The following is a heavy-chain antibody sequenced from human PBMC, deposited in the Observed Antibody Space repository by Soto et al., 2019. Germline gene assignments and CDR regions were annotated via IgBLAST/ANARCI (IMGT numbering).Heavy chain of an antibody. J-gene: IGHJ5*02. CDR1: GGFLSESY. V-gene: IGHV4-34*01. CDR3: VRIRYQLPSSVLWLDP. CDR2: INHVGGT. Sequence: KTSETPSLTCAVYGGFLSESYWTCIRQPPGKWLEWIGEINHVGGTNYNPSLKSRVTMSVDTSQNQFSLRLISVTAADTAMYFCVRIRYQLPSSVLWLDPWGQGTPVTVSS. D-gene: IGHD3-16*01.